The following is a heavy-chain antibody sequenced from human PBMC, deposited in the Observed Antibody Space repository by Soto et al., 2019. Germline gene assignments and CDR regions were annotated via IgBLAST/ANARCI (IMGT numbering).Heavy chain of an antibody. D-gene: IGHD3-22*01. V-gene: IGHV1-69*12. J-gene: IGHJ6*02. CDR1: GGSFSNYG. CDR3: ARGDATKIVVTTYFALDV. CDR2: IIPVFGTP. Sequence: QVQVVQSGAEVKKPGSSVKVSCKASGGSFSNYGISWVRQAPGQGLEWMGGIIPVFGTPNYAQKFQDRVTIPADESTSAVYMEVTSLTSEDTAVYYCARGDATKIVVTTYFALDVWGQGTTVTVSS.